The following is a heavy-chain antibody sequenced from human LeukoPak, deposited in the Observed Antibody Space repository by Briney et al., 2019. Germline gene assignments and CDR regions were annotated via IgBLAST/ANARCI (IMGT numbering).Heavy chain of an antibody. Sequence: GGSLRLSCAASGLTFSNYAMTGVRQAPGKGLEWVSGISGSGGNPYYADSVKGRFTISRDNSKNTVYLQMNSLRADDTAVYYYAKGLSTSYYSDFDYWGQGTLVTVSS. V-gene: IGHV3-23*01. J-gene: IGHJ4*02. CDR3: AKGLSTSYYSDFDY. CDR2: ISGSGGNP. D-gene: IGHD2-2*01. CDR1: GLTFSNYA.